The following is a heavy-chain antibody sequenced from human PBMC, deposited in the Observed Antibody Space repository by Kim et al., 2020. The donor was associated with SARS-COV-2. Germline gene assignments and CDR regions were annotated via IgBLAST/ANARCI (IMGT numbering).Heavy chain of an antibody. CDR1: GFTFSSYA. D-gene: IGHD3-9*01. CDR2: ISYDGSNK. CDR3: AREFYDILTGYRYYFDY. J-gene: IGHJ4*02. Sequence: GGSLRLSCAASGFTFSSYAMHWVRQAPGKGLEWVAVISYDGSNKYYADSVKGRFTISRDNSKNTLYLQMNSLRAEDTAVYYCAREFYDILTGYRYYFDYWGQGTLVTVSS. V-gene: IGHV3-30*04.